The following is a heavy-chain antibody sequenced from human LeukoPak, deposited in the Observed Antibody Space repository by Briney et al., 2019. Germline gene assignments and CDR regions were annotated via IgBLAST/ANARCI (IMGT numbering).Heavy chain of an antibody. CDR3: ASSLWSSITGSGWFDP. CDR2: INHSGST. J-gene: IGHJ5*02. Sequence: SETLSLTCAVYGGFFSGYYWSWIRQPPGKGLEWIGEINHSGSTNYNPSLKSRVTISVDTSKNQFSLKLSSVTAADTAVYYCASSLWSSITGSGWFDPWGQGTLVTVSS. CDR1: GGFFSGYY. V-gene: IGHV4-34*01. D-gene: IGHD2-2*01.